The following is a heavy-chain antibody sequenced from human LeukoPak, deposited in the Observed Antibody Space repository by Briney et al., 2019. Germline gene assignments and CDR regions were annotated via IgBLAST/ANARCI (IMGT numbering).Heavy chain of an antibody. CDR1: GGSISSHY. D-gene: IGHD2-21*02. V-gene: IGHV4-59*11. Sequence: SETLSLTCTVSGGSISSHYWSWIRQPPGKGLEWIGYIYYSGSTNYNPSLKSRVTISVDTSKNQFSLKLSSVTAADTAVYYCARDYQGDYNWFDPWAREPWSPSPQ. J-gene: IGHJ5*02. CDR3: ARDYQGDYNWFDP. CDR2: IYYSGST.